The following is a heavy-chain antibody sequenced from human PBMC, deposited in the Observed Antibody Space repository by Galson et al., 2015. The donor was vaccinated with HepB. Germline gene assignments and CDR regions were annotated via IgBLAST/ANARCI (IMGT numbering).Heavy chain of an antibody. CDR3: VKGGSSGWSYFDY. CDR1: GFTFDDYV. CDR2: ISWDGGSI. Sequence: SLRLYCAASGFTFDDYVMHWVRQAPGKGLEWVSGISWDGGSIGHADSVKGRFTISRDNAKNSLYLQMNSLRAEDTAFYYCVKGGSSGWSYFDYWGQGTLVTVSS. D-gene: IGHD6-19*01. V-gene: IGHV3-9*01. J-gene: IGHJ4*02.